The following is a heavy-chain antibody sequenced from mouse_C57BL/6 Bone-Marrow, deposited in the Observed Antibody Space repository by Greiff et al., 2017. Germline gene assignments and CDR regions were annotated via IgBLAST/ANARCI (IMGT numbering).Heavy chain of an antibody. CDR1: GFTFSDYY. CDR2: INYDGSST. Sequence: EVQVVESEGGLVQPGSSMKLSCTASGFTFSDYYMAWVRQVPEKGLEWVANINYDGSSTYYLDSLKSRFIISRDNAKNILYLQMSSLKSEDTATYYCARAPNYYSSSYHVLAFDYWGQGTTLTVSS. D-gene: IGHD1-1*01. CDR3: ARAPNYYSSSYHVLAFDY. J-gene: IGHJ2*01. V-gene: IGHV5-16*01.